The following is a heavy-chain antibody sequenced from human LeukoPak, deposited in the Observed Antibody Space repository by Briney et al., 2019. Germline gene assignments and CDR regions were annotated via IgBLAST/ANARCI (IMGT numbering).Heavy chain of an antibody. V-gene: IGHV3-23*01. Sequence: GGSLRLSCAASGFIFSNYAMSCVPQAPGKGLEWMSTISGSDDSTYYADSVGGRFTISRDNSKNTLYLQMNSLRAEDTAVYYCASQSRDYGGNTGFDYWGQGTLVTVSS. J-gene: IGHJ4*02. CDR3: ASQSRDYGGNTGFDY. CDR2: ISGSDDST. CDR1: GFIFSNYA. D-gene: IGHD4-23*01.